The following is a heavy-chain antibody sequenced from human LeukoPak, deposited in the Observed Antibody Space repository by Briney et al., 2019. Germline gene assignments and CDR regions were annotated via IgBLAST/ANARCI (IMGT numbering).Heavy chain of an antibody. CDR1: GGTFSSYA. D-gene: IGHD2-15*01. CDR2: IIPIFGTA. CDR3: ARDDHPAYCSGGSCYENWFDP. Sequence: GASVKVSCKASGGTFSSYAISWVRQAPGQGLEWMGGIIPIFGTANYAQKFQGRVTITADESTSTAYMELSRLRSDDTAVYYCARDDHPAYCSGGSCYENWFDPWGQGTLVTVSS. V-gene: IGHV1-69*13. J-gene: IGHJ5*02.